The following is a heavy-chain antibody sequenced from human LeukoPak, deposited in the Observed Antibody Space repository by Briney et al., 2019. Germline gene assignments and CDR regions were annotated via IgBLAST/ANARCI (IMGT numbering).Heavy chain of an antibody. Sequence: GGSLRLSCAASGFTFSSYSMNWVRQAPGKGLEWVSSISSSSSYTYYADSVKGRFTISRDNAKNSLYLQMNSLRAEDTAVYYCARDRNSQDYDILTGYYPLHYYYGMDVWGQGTTVTVSS. J-gene: IGHJ6*02. CDR1: GFTFSSYS. D-gene: IGHD3-9*01. CDR3: ARDRNSQDYDILTGYYPLHYYYGMDV. CDR2: ISSSSSYT. V-gene: IGHV3-21*01.